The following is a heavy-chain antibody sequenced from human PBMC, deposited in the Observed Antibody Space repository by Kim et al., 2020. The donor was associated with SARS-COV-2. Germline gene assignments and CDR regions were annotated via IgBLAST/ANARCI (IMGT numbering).Heavy chain of an antibody. Sequence: YSRAFQGNVPISADKSISTAYLQWSSLKASDTAMYYCARSGIAVANWFDPWGQGTLVTVSS. J-gene: IGHJ5*02. CDR3: ARSGIAVANWFDP. V-gene: IGHV5-10-1*01. D-gene: IGHD6-19*01.